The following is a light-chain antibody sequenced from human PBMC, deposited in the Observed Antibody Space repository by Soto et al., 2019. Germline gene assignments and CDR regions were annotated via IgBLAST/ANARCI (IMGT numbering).Light chain of an antibody. Sequence: DIQMTQSPSSLSASVGDRVTITCQASQDISNYLNWCQQKPGKAPSVLISDASNLETGVPSRFSGGGSGTHFTFTISSLQPEDIATYYCQQYSSLPLTFGGGTKVEIK. CDR3: QQYSSLPLT. V-gene: IGKV1-33*01. CDR2: DAS. J-gene: IGKJ4*01. CDR1: QDISNY.